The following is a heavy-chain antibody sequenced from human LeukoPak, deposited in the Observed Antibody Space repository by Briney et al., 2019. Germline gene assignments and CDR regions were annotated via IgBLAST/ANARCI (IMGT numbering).Heavy chain of an antibody. CDR2: IYYSGST. D-gene: IGHD3-10*01. CDR3: ARRSMVRGVPDLDY. V-gene: IGHV4-39*01. Sequence: PSETLSHTCTVSGGSISSSSYYWGWIRQPPGKGLEWIGSIYYSGSTYYNPSLKSRVTISVDTSKNQFSLKLSSVTAADTAVYYCARRSMVRGVPDLDYWGQGTLVTVSS. J-gene: IGHJ4*02. CDR1: GGSISSSSYY.